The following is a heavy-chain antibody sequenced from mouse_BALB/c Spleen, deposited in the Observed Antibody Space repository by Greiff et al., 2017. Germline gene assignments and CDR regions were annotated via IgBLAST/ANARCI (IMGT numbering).Heavy chain of an antibody. V-gene: IGHV5-6-5*01. J-gene: IGHJ4*01. CDR2: ISSGGST. CDR3: ARRGDYRYNYAMDY. CDR1: GFTFSSYA. Sequence: EVKLMESGGGLVKPGGSLKLSCAASGFTFSSYAMSWVRQTPEKRLEWVASISSGGSTYYPDSVKGRFTISRDNARNILYLQMSSLRSEDTAMYYCARRGDYRYNYAMDYWGQGTSVTVSS. D-gene: IGHD2-14*01.